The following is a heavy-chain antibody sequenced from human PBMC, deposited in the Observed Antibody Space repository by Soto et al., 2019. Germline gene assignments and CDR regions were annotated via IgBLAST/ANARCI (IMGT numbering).Heavy chain of an antibody. V-gene: IGHV1-2*02. J-gene: IGHJ6*02. CDR3: ARKMTTVTTGRYYYYYGMDV. D-gene: IGHD4-4*01. CDR1: GYTFTGDY. Sequence: GASVKVSCKASGYTFTGDYMHWVRQAPGQGLEWMGWINPNSGGTNYAQKFQGRVTMTRDTSISTAYMELSRLRSDDTAVYYCARKMTTVTTGRYYYYYGMDVWGQGTTVTVSS. CDR2: INPNSGGT.